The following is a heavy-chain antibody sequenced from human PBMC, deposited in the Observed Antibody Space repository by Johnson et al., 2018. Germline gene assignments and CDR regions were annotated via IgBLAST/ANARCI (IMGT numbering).Heavy chain of an antibody. D-gene: IGHD6-13*01. J-gene: IGHJ4*02. CDR1: GFMFSSSG. CDR2: ILSEGNNK. Sequence: VRLVEAGGGVVQPGRSLRLSCAASGFMFSSSGMHWVRQAQGKGLAWVAVILSEGNNKYYAVSGKGRFTISRDNSKSTLYPQMNSLRDEDTAVYYCAKDTQQLPLEYWGQGTLVTVSS. CDR3: AKDTQQLPLEY. V-gene: IGHV3-30*18.